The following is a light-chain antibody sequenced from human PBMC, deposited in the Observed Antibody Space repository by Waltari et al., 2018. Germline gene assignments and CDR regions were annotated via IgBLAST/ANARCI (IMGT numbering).Light chain of an antibody. Sequence: DTVMTQSPATLSVSPGDRATLSCRASQNIASNLAWYQQKPGQAPRLLIYDASTRATGIPVRFSGSRSGTEFTLTISSLQSEDFAVYYCQQYNNWPPYTFGQGTKLEI. CDR3: QQYNNWPPYT. J-gene: IGKJ2*01. V-gene: IGKV3-15*01. CDR1: QNIASN. CDR2: DAS.